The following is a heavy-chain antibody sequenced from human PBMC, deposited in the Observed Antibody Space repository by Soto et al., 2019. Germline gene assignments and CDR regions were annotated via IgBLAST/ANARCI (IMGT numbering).Heavy chain of an antibody. CDR2: ISSSSSTI. D-gene: IGHD2-15*01. J-gene: IGHJ4*02. CDR1: GFTFSSYS. V-gene: IGHV3-48*01. CDR3: ARSLYCSGGSCYHGQYYFDY. Sequence: HPGGSLRLSCAASGFTFSSYSMNWVRQAPGKGLEWVSYISSSSSTIYYADSVKGRFTISRDNAKNSLYLQMNSLRAEDTAVYYCARSLYCSGGSCYHGQYYFDYWGQGTLVTVSS.